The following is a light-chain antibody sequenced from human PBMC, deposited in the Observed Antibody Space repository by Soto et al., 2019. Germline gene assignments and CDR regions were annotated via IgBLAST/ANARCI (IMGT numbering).Light chain of an antibody. Sequence: DIQMTQSPSSLSASVGDSVTITCQASQDIGHLLNWYQQKPGKAPQLLIYDAASLRTGVPSRFSGSGSTTDFTLTIVSLQPEDTATYYCQHYDSLPLSFGGGTKVEIK. CDR3: QHYDSLPLS. CDR1: QDIGHL. CDR2: DAA. J-gene: IGKJ4*01. V-gene: IGKV1-33*01.